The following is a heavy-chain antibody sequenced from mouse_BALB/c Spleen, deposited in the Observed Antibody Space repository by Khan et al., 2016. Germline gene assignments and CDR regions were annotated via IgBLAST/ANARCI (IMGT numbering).Heavy chain of an antibody. D-gene: IGHD1-1*01. CDR3: ARWSYYDGSSYGWFAY. CDR2: INPSTGYT. V-gene: IGHV1-7*01. Sequence: VQLQESGAELAKPGASVKMSCKASGYTFTDYWMHWVKQRPGQGLEWIGYINPSTGYTEYNQKFKDKATLTADKSSSTAYMQLSSLTSEDSAVYYSARWSYYDGSSYGWFAYWGQGTLVTVSA. CDR1: GYTFTDYW. J-gene: IGHJ3*01.